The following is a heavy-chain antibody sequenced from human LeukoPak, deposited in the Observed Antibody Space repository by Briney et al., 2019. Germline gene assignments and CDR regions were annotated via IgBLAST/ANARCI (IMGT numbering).Heavy chain of an antibody. CDR3: ARTRPYYYDSSGYPNHDAFDI. D-gene: IGHD3-22*01. V-gene: IGHV4-34*01. CDR2: INHSGST. Sequence: PSETLSLTCAVYGGSFSGYYWSWIRQPPGKGLEWIGEINHSGSTNYNPSLKSRVTISVDTSKNQFSLKLSSVTAADTAVYYCARTRPYYYDSSGYPNHDAFDIWGQGTMVTVSS. J-gene: IGHJ3*02. CDR1: GGSFSGYY.